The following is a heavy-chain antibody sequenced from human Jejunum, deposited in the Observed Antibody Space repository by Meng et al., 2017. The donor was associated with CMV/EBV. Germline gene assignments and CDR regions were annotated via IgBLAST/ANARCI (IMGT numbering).Heavy chain of an antibody. Sequence: VKLVQSGVEVKKPGASVKVSCKASGYTFSSFGISWVRQAPGQGLEWMGWISAYNGKTNYAQKFQGRVTMTTDTSTSTAYMEVRSLTSDDTAVYYCASGFLPSWFDPWGQGTLVTVSS. CDR1: GYTFSSFG. J-gene: IGHJ5*02. CDR2: ISAYNGKT. CDR3: ASGFLPSWFDP. V-gene: IGHV1-18*01. D-gene: IGHD3-10*01.